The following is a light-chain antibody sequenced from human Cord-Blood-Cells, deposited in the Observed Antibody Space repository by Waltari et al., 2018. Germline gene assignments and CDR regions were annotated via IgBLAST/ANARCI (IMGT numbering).Light chain of an antibody. CDR3: AAWDDSLNGRV. J-gene: IGLJ1*01. CDR1: SATIGSNT. V-gene: IGLV1-44*01. Sequence: QSVLTQPPSASGTPGQRVTISCSGSSATIGSNTVNWYQQLPGTAPNLPIYSYNQRPSGVPDRFSGSKSGTSASLAISGLQSEDEADYYCAAWDDSLNGRVFGTGTKVTVL. CDR2: SYN.